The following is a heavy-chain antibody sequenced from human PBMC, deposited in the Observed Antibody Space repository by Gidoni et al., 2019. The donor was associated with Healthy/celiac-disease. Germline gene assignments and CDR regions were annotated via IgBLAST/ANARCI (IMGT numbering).Heavy chain of an antibody. CDR2: INPNSGGT. D-gene: IGHD4-17*01. CDR3: ARPHSLTTVLYGY. J-gene: IGHJ4*02. V-gene: IGHV1-2*02. CDR1: AYTFTGYY. Sequence: QVQLVQSGAALKKPGASVKVSCKASAYTFTGYYMHWVRQAPGQGLEWMGWINPNSGGTNYAQKFQGRVTMTRDTSISTAYMELSRLRSDDTAVYYCARPHSLTTVLYGYWGQGTLVTVSS.